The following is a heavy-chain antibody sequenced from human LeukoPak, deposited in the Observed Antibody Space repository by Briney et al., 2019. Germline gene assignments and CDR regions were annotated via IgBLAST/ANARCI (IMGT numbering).Heavy chain of an antibody. D-gene: IGHD3-3*01. CDR3: ARHYRYYDCWSGPLEGHFDY. V-gene: IGHV4-4*09. J-gene: IGHJ4*02. CDR1: GGSISSYY. CDR2: IYTSGST. Sequence: SETLSLTCTVSGGSISSYYWSWIRQPPGKGLEWIGYIYTSGSTNYNPSLKSRVTISVDTSKNQFSLKLSSVTAADTAVYYCARHYRYYDCWSGPLEGHFDYWGQGTLVTVSS.